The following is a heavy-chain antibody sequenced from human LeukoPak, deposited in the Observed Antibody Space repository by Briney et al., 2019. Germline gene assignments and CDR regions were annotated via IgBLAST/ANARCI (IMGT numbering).Heavy chain of an antibody. D-gene: IGHD5-18*01. CDR3: ARDPGYSYGPPFDY. CDR1: GFTFSSYW. Sequence: GGSLRLSCAASGFTFSSYWMSWVRQAPGKGLEWVANIKQDGSEKYYVDSVKGRFTISRDNAKNSLYLQMNSLRAEDTAVYYCARDPGYSYGPPFDYWGQRTLVTVSS. V-gene: IGHV3-7*01. CDR2: IKQDGSEK. J-gene: IGHJ4*02.